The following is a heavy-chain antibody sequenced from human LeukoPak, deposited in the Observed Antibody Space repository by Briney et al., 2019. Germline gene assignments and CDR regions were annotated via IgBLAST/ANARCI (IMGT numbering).Heavy chain of an antibody. V-gene: IGHV3-30*04. CDR2: ISYDGSNI. CDR1: GFTFSSYA. CDR3: ARYTVAPPYYYYGMDV. D-gene: IGHD4-11*01. J-gene: IGHJ6*02. Sequence: GGSLRLSCAASGFTFSSYAMHWVRQAPGKGLEWVAVISYDGSNIYYADSVKGRFTISRDNSKNTLYLQMNSLRAEDTAVYYCARYTVAPPYYYYGMDVWGQGTTVTVSS.